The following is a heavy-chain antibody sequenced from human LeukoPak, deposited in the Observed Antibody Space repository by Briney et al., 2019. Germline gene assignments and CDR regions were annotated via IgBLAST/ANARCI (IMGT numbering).Heavy chain of an antibody. CDR3: TTYDSSGYYSRY. J-gene: IGHJ4*02. D-gene: IGHD3-22*01. V-gene: IGHV3-15*01. Sequence: GGSLRLSCAASGFTFSNAWMSWVRQAPGKGLEWGGRIKSKSAGGTADYGAPVRGRFSISRDDSKNTLYLQTNSLKTEDTAVYYCTTYDSSGYYSRYWGQGTLLTVSS. CDR2: IKSKSAGGTA. CDR1: GFTFSNAW.